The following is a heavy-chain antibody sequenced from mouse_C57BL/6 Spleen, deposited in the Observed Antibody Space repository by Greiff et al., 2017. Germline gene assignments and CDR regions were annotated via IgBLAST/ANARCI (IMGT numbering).Heavy chain of an antibody. CDR1: GYTFTSYG. CDR3: ARRPRGYGYDDYAMDY. D-gene: IGHD2-2*01. V-gene: IGHV1-81*01. CDR2: IYPRSGNT. J-gene: IGHJ4*01. Sequence: QVQLQQSGAELARPGASVKLSCKASGYTFTSYGISWVKQRTGQGLEWIGEIYPRSGNTYYNEKFKGKATLTADKSSSTAYMELRSLTSEDSAVYFCARRPRGYGYDDYAMDYWGQGTSVTVSS.